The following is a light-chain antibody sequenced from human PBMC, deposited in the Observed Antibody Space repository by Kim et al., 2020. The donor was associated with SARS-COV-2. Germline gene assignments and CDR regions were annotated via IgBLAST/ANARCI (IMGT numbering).Light chain of an antibody. J-gene: IGLJ3*02. CDR1: NIGSKS. V-gene: IGLV3-21*04. CDR2: YDS. Sequence: SYELTQPPSVSVAPGKTARITCGGNNIGSKSVHWYQQKPGQAPVLVIYYDSDRPSGIPERFSGSNSGNTATLTISRVEDGDEADYYCQVWDTSSDHWVFG. CDR3: QVWDTSSDHWV.